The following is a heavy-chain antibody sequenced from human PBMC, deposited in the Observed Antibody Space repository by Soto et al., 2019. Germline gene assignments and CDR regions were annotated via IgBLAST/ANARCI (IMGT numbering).Heavy chain of an antibody. D-gene: IGHD5-12*01. CDR2: ISYDGSNK. J-gene: IGHJ4*02. CDR1: GFTFSSYA. Sequence: PGGFLRLSCAASGFTFSSYAMHWVRQAPGKGLEWVAVISYDGSNKYYADSVKGRFTISRDNSKNTLYLQMNSLRAEDTAVYYCAKEKRHSGYIIDYWGQGTVVTVSS. V-gene: IGHV3-30-3*01. CDR3: AKEKRHSGYIIDY.